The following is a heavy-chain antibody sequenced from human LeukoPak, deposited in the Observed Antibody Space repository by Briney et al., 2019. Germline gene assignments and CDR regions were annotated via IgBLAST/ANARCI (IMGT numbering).Heavy chain of an antibody. D-gene: IGHD6-19*01. CDR3: ARVGYGYSSGWYDY. Sequence: DPSETLSLTCTVSGGSISSSSYYWGWIRQPPGKGLEWIGSIYYSGSTYYNPSLKSRVTISVDTSKNQFSLKLSSVTAADTAVYYCARVGYGYSSGWYDYWGQGTLVTVSS. V-gene: IGHV4-39*07. CDR1: GGSISSSSYY. CDR2: IYYSGST. J-gene: IGHJ4*02.